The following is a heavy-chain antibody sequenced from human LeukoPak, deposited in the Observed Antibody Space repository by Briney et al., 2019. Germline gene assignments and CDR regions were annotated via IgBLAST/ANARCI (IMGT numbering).Heavy chain of an antibody. Sequence: GGSLRPSCAAFDFSFSDSTMSWVRQAAGKGLEWVAKMKEDGSDEKYVDSVKGRFTISRDNAKNSLYLQMNSLRPEDTAVYFCVVGGAGGGYFPNWGQGSLVIVSS. CDR2: MKEDGSDE. CDR3: VVGGAGGGYFPN. CDR1: DFSFSDST. J-gene: IGHJ1*01. D-gene: IGHD3-16*01. V-gene: IGHV3-7*01.